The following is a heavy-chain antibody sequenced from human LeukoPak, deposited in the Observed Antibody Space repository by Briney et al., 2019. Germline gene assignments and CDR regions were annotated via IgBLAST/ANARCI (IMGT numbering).Heavy chain of an antibody. CDR3: ARGVVTAIVDYFDY. D-gene: IGHD2-21*02. CDR1: GGSISSGGYS. V-gene: IGHV4-30-2*01. J-gene: IGHJ4*02. CDR2: IYHSGST. Sequence: SQTLSLTCGVSGGSISSGGYSWSWVRQPPGKGLEWIGYIYHSGSTYYNPSLKSRVTISVDRSKNQFSLKLTSVTAADTAVYYCARGVVTAIVDYFDYWGQGTLVTVSS.